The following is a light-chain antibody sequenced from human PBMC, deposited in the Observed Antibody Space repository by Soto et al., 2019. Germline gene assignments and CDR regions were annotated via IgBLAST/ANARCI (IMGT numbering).Light chain of an antibody. J-gene: IGLJ2*01. CDR2: DVS. CDR3: CSYAGSYTKL. CDR1: SSDVGGYNY. V-gene: IGLV2-11*01. Sequence: QSALTQPRSVSGSPGQSVTISCTGTSSDVGGYNYVSWYQQHPGKAPKLMIFDVSKRPSGVPDRFSGSKSGNTASLTISGLQAEDEADYYCCSYAGSYTKLFGGRTKLTVL.